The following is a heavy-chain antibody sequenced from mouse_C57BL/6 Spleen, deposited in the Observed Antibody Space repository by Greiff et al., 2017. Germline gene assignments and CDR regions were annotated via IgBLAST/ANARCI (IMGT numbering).Heavy chain of an antibody. CDR3: ARSYYGGSYWYFDV. Sequence: QVQLQQSGAELVRPGTSVKVSCKASGYAFNNYLIEWVKQRPGQGLEWIGVINPGSGGTNYNEKFKGKATLTADKSSSTAYMQLSSLTSEDSAVYFCARSYYGGSYWYFDVWGTGTTVTVSS. D-gene: IGHD1-1*01. CDR2: INPGSGGT. CDR1: GYAFNNYL. J-gene: IGHJ1*03. V-gene: IGHV1-54*01.